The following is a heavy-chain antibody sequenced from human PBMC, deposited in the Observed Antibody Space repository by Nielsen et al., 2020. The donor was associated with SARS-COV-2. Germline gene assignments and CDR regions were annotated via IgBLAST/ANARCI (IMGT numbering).Heavy chain of an antibody. CDR1: GGSFSGYY. J-gene: IGHJ4*02. CDR2: INHSGST. Sequence: SETLSLTCAVYGGSFSGYYWSWIRQPPGKGLEWIGEINHSGSTNYNPFLKSRVTISVDTSKNQFSLKLSSVTAADTAVYYCARGPFHSYWGQGTLVTASS. CDR3: ARGPFHSY. V-gene: IGHV4-34*01. D-gene: IGHD1-26*01.